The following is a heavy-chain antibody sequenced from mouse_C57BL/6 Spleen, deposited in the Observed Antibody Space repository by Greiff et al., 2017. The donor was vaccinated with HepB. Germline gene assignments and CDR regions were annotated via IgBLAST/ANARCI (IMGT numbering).Heavy chain of an antibody. D-gene: IGHD2-3*01. J-gene: IGHJ3*01. Sequence: VQLKQSGAELVKPGASVKLSCTASGFNIKDYYMHWVKQRTEQGLEWIGRIDPEDGETKYATKFQGKATITADTSSNTAYLQLSSLTSEDTAVYYCASKDGYYGFAYWGQGTLVTVSA. CDR3: ASKDGYYGFAY. CDR2: IDPEDGET. CDR1: GFNIKDYY. V-gene: IGHV14-2*01.